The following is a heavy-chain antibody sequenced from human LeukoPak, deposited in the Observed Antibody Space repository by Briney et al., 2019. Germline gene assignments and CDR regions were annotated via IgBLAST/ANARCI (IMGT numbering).Heavy chain of an antibody. CDR2: INPNSGGT. V-gene: IGHV1-2*02. Sequence: ASVKVSCKASGYTFTGYYMHWARQAPGQGLEWMGWINPNSGGTNYAQKFQGRVTMTRDTSISTAYMELSRLRSDDTAVYYCARGRAMVRGQSDAFDIWGQGTMVTVSS. D-gene: IGHD3-10*01. CDR1: GYTFTGYY. J-gene: IGHJ3*02. CDR3: ARGRAMVRGQSDAFDI.